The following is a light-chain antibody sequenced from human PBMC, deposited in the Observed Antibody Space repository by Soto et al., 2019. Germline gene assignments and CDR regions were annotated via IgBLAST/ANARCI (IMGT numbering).Light chain of an antibody. J-gene: IGKJ4*01. V-gene: IGKV1-39*01. CDR1: QSITSY. CDR2: AAS. CDR3: QQSYNTPLT. Sequence: DVQMTQSPSSLSASVGDRVTITCRASQSITSYLNWYQQKPGKAPKLLIYAASTLQSGVPSRFSGSXSGTDFTLTISSLQPEDFATYYCQQSYNTPLTFGGGTKVEIK.